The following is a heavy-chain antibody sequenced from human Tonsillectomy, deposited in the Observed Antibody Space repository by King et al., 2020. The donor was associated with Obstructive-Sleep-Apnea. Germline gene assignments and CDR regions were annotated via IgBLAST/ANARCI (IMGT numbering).Heavy chain of an antibody. J-gene: IGHJ4*02. V-gene: IGHV5-51*01. Sequence: DVQLVESGVEVKKPGESLKISCKGSGYSFTSYWIGWVRQMPGKGLEWMGIIFPADSDTTYSPSFQGQVTISVDRSINTAFLQWSSLKASDTAKYYCGRHGDSGGWNGGDYWGQGTLVTVSS. D-gene: IGHD6-19*01. CDR2: IFPADSDT. CDR3: GRHGDSGGWNGGDY. CDR1: GYSFTSYW.